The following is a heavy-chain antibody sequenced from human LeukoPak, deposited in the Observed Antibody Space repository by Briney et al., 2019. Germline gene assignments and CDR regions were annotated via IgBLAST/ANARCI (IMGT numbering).Heavy chain of an antibody. CDR3: AIRDGSGISI. CDR1: GYTFTTYG. D-gene: IGHD3-10*01. Sequence: ASVKVSCKASGYTFTTYGLSWVRQAPGQGLEWMGWISANNGDTDYAQNFQGRVTMTTDTSTSTAYMELRSLRSDDTAVYYCAIRDGSGISIWGQGTMVTVSS. J-gene: IGHJ3*02. V-gene: IGHV1-18*01. CDR2: ISANNGDT.